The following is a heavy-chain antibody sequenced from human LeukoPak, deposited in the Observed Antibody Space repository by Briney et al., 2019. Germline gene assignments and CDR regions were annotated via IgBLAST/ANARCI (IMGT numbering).Heavy chain of an antibody. Sequence: GGSLRLSCAASGFTFSSYAMSWVRQAPGKGLEWVSAISGSGGSTYYADSVKGRFTISRDNSKNTLYLQMNSPRAEDTAVYYCAKDSYRDGYNNFDYWGQGTLVTVSS. CDR1: GFTFSSYA. CDR3: AKDSYRDGYNNFDY. CDR2: ISGSGGST. J-gene: IGHJ4*02. V-gene: IGHV3-23*01. D-gene: IGHD5-24*01.